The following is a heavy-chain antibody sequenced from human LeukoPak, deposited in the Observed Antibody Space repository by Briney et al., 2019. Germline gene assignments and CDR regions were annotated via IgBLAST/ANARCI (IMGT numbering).Heavy chain of an antibody. CDR3: ARGLAGWEFPRPVDY. V-gene: IGHV3-21*01. J-gene: IGHJ4*02. D-gene: IGHD4-23*01. CDR2: ISFSPSTGSSYM. Sequence: GGSLRLSCAASGFTFSSYSMNWVRQAPGKGLEWVSSISFSPSTGSSYMYYADSVKGRFTISRDNANNSLYLQMNSLRAEDTAVYYCARGLAGWEFPRPVDYWGQGTLVTVSS. CDR1: GFTFSSYS.